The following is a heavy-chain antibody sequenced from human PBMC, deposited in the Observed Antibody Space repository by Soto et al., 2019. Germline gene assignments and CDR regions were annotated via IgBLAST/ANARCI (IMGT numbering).Heavy chain of an antibody. J-gene: IGHJ6*02. Sequence: PGGSLRLSCAASGFTFSSYAMSWVRQAPGKGLEWVSAISGSGGSTYYADSVKGRFTISRDNSKNTLYLQMNSLRAEDTAVYYCAKDHIVVVPAAIILYYYYGMDVWGQGTTVTVSS. CDR1: GFTFSSYA. V-gene: IGHV3-23*01. D-gene: IGHD2-2*01. CDR3: AKDHIVVVPAAIILYYYYGMDV. CDR2: ISGSGGST.